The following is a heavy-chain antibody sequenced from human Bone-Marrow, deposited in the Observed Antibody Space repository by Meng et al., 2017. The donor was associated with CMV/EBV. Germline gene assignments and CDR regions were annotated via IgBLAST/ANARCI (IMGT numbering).Heavy chain of an antibody. CDR2: IYYSGST. CDR3: ACGYLTCYFDY. D-gene: IGHD3-22*01. J-gene: IGHJ4*02. Sequence: CTGSGGSISSSSYYWGWIRQPPGKGLEWIGSIYYSGSTYYNPSLKSRVTISVDTSKNQFSLKLSSVTAADTAVYYCACGYLTCYFDYWGQGTLVTVSS. CDR1: GGSISSSSYY. V-gene: IGHV4-39*07.